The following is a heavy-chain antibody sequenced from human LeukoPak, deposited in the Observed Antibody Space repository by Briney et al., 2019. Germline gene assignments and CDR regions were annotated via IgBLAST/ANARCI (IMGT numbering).Heavy chain of an antibody. D-gene: IGHD3-22*01. CDR1: GFTFSSYS. V-gene: IGHV3-21*01. CDR3: ARIRDYYDSSGYSYGYYGMDV. CDR2: ISSNSNYI. Sequence: GGSLRLSCAASGFTFSSYSMNWVRQAPGKGLEWVSSISSNSNYIYYADSVKGRFTISRDNAENSLYLQMNSLRAEDTAVYYCARIRDYYDSSGYSYGYYGMDVWGQGTTVTVSS. J-gene: IGHJ6*02.